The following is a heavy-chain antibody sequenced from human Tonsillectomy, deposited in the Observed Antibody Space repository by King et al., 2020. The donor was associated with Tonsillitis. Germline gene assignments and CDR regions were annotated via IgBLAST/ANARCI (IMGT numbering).Heavy chain of an antibody. V-gene: IGHV3-33*05. CDR3: APTEGDYYDSSGYYSGFAH. CDR2: ISYHGRNK. CDR1: GISFSDAG. Sequence: VQLVESGGGVVQPGRSLRLSCTASGISFSDAGMHWVRHAPGKGLEWLSVISYHGRNKYYADSVRGRFTVSRDNSKNAVYLQMNSLTAADTAVYYCAPTEGDYYDSSGYYSGFAHWGQGTLVTVSS. J-gene: IGHJ4*02. D-gene: IGHD3-22*01.